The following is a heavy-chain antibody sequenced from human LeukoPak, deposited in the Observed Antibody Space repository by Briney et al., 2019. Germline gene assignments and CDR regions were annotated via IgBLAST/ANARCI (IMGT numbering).Heavy chain of an antibody. J-gene: IGHJ4*02. Sequence: SETLSLTCTVSGGSFSSGSYYWSWIRQPPGTGLEWIGYIYYSGSTNYNPSLKSRVTISVDTSKNQFSLKLSSVTAADTAVYYCAREGFGELSDYWGQGTLVTVSS. D-gene: IGHD3-10*01. CDR3: AREGFGELSDY. CDR2: IYYSGST. V-gene: IGHV4-61*01. CDR1: GGSFSSGSYY.